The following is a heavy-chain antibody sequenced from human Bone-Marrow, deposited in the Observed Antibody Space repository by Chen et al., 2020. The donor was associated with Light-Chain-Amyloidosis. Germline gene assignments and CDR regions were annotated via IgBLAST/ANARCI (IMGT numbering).Heavy chain of an antibody. D-gene: IGHD5-12*01. CDR3: ARRRDGYNFDY. CDR1: GYTFPNYW. CDR2: IYPDDPDA. V-gene: IGHV5-51*01. J-gene: IGHJ4*02. Sequence: EVQLEQSGPEGKKPGESRKISCKGSGYTFPNYWIGWVRQMPGKGLEWMGVIYPDDPDARYSPSFEGQVTISADKSITTAYLQWRSLKASDTAMYYCARRRDGYNFDYWGQGTLVTVSS.